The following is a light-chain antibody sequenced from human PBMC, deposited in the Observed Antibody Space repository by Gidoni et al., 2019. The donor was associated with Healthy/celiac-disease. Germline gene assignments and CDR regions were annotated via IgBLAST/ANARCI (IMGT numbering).Light chain of an antibody. CDR3: QVWDSSSDHNV. Sequence: SYVLTQPPPVSVPPGKTARITCGGNNIGSKSVHWYQQKPGQAPVLVIYDDSDRPSGIPERFSGSNSGNTATLTISRVEAGDEADYYCQVWDSSSDHNVFGTGTKVTVL. CDR1: NIGSKS. V-gene: IGLV3-21*04. CDR2: DDS. J-gene: IGLJ1*01.